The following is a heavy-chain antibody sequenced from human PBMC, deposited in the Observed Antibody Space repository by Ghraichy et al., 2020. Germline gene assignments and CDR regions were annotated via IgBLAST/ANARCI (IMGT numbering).Heavy chain of an antibody. CDR3: ARAHYDILTGYGSYYFDY. Sequence: GGSLRLSCAASGFTFSSYWMSWVRQAPGKGLEWVANIKQDGSEKYYVDSVKGRFTISRDNAKNSLYLQMNSLRAEDTAVYYCARAHYDILTGYGSYYFDYWGQGTLVTVSS. V-gene: IGHV3-7*01. J-gene: IGHJ4*02. D-gene: IGHD3-9*01. CDR1: GFTFSSYW. CDR2: IKQDGSEK.